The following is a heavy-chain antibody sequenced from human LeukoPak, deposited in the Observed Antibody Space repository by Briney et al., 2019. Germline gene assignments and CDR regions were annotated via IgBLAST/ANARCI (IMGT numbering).Heavy chain of an antibody. CDR3: ARDVYDSSGYYQYYFDS. V-gene: IGHV4-31*03. CDR2: IYYSGST. Sequence: PSQTLSLTCTVSGGSISSGGYYWSWIRQHPGKGLEWIGYIYYSGSTYYNPSLKSRVTISVDTSKNQFSLKLSSVTAADTAVYYCARDVYDSSGYYQYYFDSWGQGTLVTVSS. D-gene: IGHD3-22*01. J-gene: IGHJ4*02. CDR1: GGSISSGGYY.